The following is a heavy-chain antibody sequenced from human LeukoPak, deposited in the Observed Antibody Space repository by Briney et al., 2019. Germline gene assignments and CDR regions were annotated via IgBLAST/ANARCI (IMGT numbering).Heavy chain of an antibody. CDR3: ARDEGVTAVLGDGTFDI. CDR1: GFTFSSYE. CDR2: ISYDGSNK. Sequence: GGSLRLSCAASGFTFSSYEMNWVRQAPGKGLEWVAVISYDGSNKYYADSVKGRFTISRDNSKNTLYLQMNSLRAEDTAVYYCARDEGVTAVLGDGTFDIWGQGTMVTVSS. V-gene: IGHV3-30*04. J-gene: IGHJ3*02. D-gene: IGHD2-21*02.